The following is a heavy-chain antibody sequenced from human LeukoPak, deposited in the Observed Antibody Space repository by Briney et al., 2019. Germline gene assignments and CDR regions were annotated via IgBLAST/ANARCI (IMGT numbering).Heavy chain of an antibody. Sequence: PSETLSLTCTISGGSINNYYWSWIRQHPGKGLEWIGYIYYSGSTYYNPSLKSRVTISVDTSKNQFSLKLSSVTAADTAVYYCARGYNSGSYCNWFDPWGQGTLVTVSS. CDR3: ARGYNSGSYCNWFDP. V-gene: IGHV4-59*06. D-gene: IGHD1-26*01. J-gene: IGHJ5*02. CDR2: IYYSGST. CDR1: GGSINNYY.